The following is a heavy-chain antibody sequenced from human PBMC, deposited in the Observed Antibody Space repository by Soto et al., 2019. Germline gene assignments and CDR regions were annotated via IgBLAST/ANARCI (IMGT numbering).Heavy chain of an antibody. CDR3: AKDKGYCSGGSCYRPLYYFDY. V-gene: IGHV3-30*18. Sequence: PGGSLRLSCAASGFTFSSYGMHWVRQAPGKGLEWVAVISYDGSNKYYADSVKGRFTISRDNSKNTLYLQMNSLRADDTAVYYCAKDKGYCSGGSCYRPLYYFDYWGQGTLVTVSS. CDR1: GFTFSSYG. D-gene: IGHD2-15*01. CDR2: ISYDGSNK. J-gene: IGHJ4*02.